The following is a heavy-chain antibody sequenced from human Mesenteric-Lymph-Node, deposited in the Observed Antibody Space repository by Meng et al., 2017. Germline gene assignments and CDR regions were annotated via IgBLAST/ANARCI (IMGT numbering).Heavy chain of an antibody. CDR2: IYDSGNT. Sequence: SETLSLTCTVSGYSNSSGYSWGWIRQPPGKGLEWIGYIYDSGNTNNNPSLQSRVTIPIDTSKNQFSLKLSSVTAADTAIDYCAREPVAGIVAHRAFDIWGQGTMVTVSS. J-gene: IGHJ3*02. CDR3: AREPVAGIVAHRAFDI. D-gene: IGHD6-13*01. V-gene: IGHV4-38-2*02. CDR1: GYSNSSGYS.